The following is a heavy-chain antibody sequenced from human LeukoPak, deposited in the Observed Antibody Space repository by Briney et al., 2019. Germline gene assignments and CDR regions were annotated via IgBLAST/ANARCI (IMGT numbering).Heavy chain of an antibody. Sequence: SSETLSLTCTVSGGSISSYYWSWIRQPAGKGLEWIGRIYTSGSTNYNPSLKSRVTMSVDTSKNQFSVKLRSVTAADTAVYDCARGYNWGSPTRNFYYLDVWGKGTTVTVSS. D-gene: IGHD7-27*01. V-gene: IGHV4-4*07. CDR1: GGSISSYY. CDR2: IYTSGST. J-gene: IGHJ6*03. CDR3: ARGYNWGSPTRNFYYLDV.